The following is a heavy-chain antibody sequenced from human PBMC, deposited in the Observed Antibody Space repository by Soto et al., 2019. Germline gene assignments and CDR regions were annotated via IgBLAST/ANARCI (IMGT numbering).Heavy chain of an antibody. Sequence: EVQLVESGGGLVQPGGSLRLSCAASGFTFSSYWMHWVRQAPGKGLVWVSRINSDGSSTTYADSVKGRFTISRDNAKNTLYLQMNSLRAEDTAVYYCSSGHCTNGVCRGYYFAYWGQGTLVTVSS. CDR3: SSGHCTNGVCRGYYFAY. V-gene: IGHV3-74*01. CDR2: INSDGSST. CDR1: GFTFSSYW. D-gene: IGHD2-8*01. J-gene: IGHJ4*02.